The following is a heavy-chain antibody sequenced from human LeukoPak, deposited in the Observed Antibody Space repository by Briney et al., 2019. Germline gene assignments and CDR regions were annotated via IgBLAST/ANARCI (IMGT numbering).Heavy chain of an antibody. CDR1: GGSISSYY. D-gene: IGHD3-22*01. J-gene: IGHJ4*02. Sequence: KPSETLSLTCTVSGGSISSYYWSWIRQPPGKGLEWIGFIFYSGTTNYNPSLKSRVTISVDSSKNQFSLQVTSVTAADTAIYYCARGTIVVTTPWGHWGQGTLVTVSS. CDR2: IFYSGTT. V-gene: IGHV4-59*08. CDR3: ARGTIVVTTPWGH.